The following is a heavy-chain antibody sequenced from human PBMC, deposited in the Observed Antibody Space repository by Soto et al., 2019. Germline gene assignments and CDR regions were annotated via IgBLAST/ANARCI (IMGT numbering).Heavy chain of an antibody. CDR1: GFTFSYYY. J-gene: IGHJ3*02. CDR2: ISSSGSTI. V-gene: IGHV3-11*01. CDR3: ARGVAYFDWLSRLDAFDI. D-gene: IGHD3-9*01. Sequence: PGGSLRLSCAASGFTFSYYYMSWIRQAPGKGLEWVSYISSSGSTIYYADSVKGRFTISRDNAKNSLYLQMNSLRAEDTAVYYCARGVAYFDWLSRLDAFDIWGQGTMVTVSS.